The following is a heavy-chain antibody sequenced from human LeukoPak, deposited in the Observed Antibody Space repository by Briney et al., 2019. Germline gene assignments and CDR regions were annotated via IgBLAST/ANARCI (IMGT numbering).Heavy chain of an antibody. CDR1: GFTFSSYA. D-gene: IGHD3-22*01. J-gene: IGHJ4*02. Sequence: GGSLRLSCAASGFTFSSYAMSWVRQAPGKGLEWVSAISGSGGSTYYADSVKGRFTISRDNSKNTLYLQMNSLRAEDTAVYYCAKDGPLYYYDSSGRNGGFDYWGQGTLVTVSS. CDR3: AKDGPLYYYDSSGRNGGFDY. CDR2: ISGSGGST. V-gene: IGHV3-23*01.